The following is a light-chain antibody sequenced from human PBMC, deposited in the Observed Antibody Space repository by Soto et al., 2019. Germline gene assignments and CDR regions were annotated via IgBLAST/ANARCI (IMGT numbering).Light chain of an antibody. V-gene: IGKV3-15*01. CDR2: GAS. Sequence: EIAMTQSPATLSVSPGERATLSCKASQSVSSNLAWYQQKPGQAPRLLIYGASTRANGIPARFSGSGSGTEFTLTISRLEPEDFALYYCQQYGSSDPITFGRGTRLEIK. CDR1: QSVSSN. J-gene: IGKJ5*01. CDR3: QQYGSSDPIT.